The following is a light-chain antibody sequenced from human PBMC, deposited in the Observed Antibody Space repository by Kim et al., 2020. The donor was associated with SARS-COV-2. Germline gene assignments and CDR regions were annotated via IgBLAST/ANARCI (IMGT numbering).Light chain of an antibody. Sequence: ERTVRITRPGASRRRFYATWHQQKPGQAPVLVIYGKTNRPAGIADRFSGSRSGNTASLTITGAQAEDEADYYCNSRDSTDNHWVFGGGTKLTVL. V-gene: IGLV3-19*01. CDR1: SRRRFY. CDR2: GKT. CDR3: NSRDSTDNHWV. J-gene: IGLJ3*02.